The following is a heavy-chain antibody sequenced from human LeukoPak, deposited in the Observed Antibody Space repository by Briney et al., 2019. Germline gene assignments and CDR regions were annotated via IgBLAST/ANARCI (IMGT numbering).Heavy chain of an antibody. Sequence: GASVKVSCKASGYTFTSYAMNWVRQAPGQGLEWMGRIIPILGIANYAQKFQGRVTITADKSTSTAYMELSSLRSEDTAVYYCASIIAAAGTGLDPWGQGTLVTVSS. J-gene: IGHJ5*02. CDR2: IIPILGIA. CDR3: ASIIAAAGTGLDP. V-gene: IGHV1-69*04. D-gene: IGHD6-13*01. CDR1: GYTFTSYA.